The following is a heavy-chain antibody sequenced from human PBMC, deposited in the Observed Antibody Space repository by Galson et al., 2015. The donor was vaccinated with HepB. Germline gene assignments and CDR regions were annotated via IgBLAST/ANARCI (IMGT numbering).Heavy chain of an antibody. CDR2: FDPEDGET. Sequence: SVKVSCKVSGYTLTELSMHWVRQAPGKGLEWMGGFDPEDGETIYAQKFQGRVTMTEDTSTDTAYMELSSLRSEDTAVYYCAASDIVVVPAAPSSRSDAFDIWGQGTMVTVSS. V-gene: IGHV1-24*01. CDR1: GYTLTELS. D-gene: IGHD2-2*01. J-gene: IGHJ3*02. CDR3: AASDIVVVPAAPSSRSDAFDI.